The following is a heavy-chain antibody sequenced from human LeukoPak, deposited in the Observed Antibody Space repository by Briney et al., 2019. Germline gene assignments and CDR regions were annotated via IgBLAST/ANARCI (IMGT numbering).Heavy chain of an antibody. CDR3: ARGAWSSSWSGDDAFDI. CDR1: GDSFSSNSAA. V-gene: IGHV6-1*01. Sequence: SQTLSLTCAISGDSFSSNSAAWNWIGQSPSRGLEWLGRTYYRSKWYNDYAVSVKSRITINPDTSKNQFSLQLNSVTPEDTAVYYCARGAWSSSWSGDDAFDIWGQGTMVAVSS. J-gene: IGHJ3*02. CDR2: TYYRSKWYN. D-gene: IGHD6-13*01.